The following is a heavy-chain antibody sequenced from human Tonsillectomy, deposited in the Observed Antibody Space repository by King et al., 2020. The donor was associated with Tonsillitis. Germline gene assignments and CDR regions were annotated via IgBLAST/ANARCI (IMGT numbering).Heavy chain of an antibody. J-gene: IGHJ6*03. Sequence: QLQESGPGLVKPSETLSLTCSVYGGSINNYYWSWIRQPPGKELEWIGCVDSGGGTNYSPSLNSRVTISVDTTKNQFSLRLTSVTAADTAVYYCARDDWVPMTTTDYYYYIDVWGEGTTVTVSS. D-gene: IGHD2-21*01. CDR3: ARDDWVPMTTTDYYYYIDV. CDR2: VDSGGGT. CDR1: GGSINNYY. V-gene: IGHV4-59*01.